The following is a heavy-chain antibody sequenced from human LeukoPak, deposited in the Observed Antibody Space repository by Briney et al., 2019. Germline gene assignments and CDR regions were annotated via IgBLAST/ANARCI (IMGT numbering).Heavy chain of an antibody. V-gene: IGHV3-11*01. D-gene: IGHD3-22*01. CDR1: GFTFSDYY. CDR2: ISSSGSTI. J-gene: IGHJ4*02. Sequence: GGSLRLSCAASGFTFSDYYMSWIRQAPGKGLEWVSYISSSGSTIYYADSVKGRFTIPRDNAKSSLYLQMNSLRAEDTAVYYCARDALYDSSGYYVGFDYWGQGTLVTVSS. CDR3: ARDALYDSSGYYVGFDY.